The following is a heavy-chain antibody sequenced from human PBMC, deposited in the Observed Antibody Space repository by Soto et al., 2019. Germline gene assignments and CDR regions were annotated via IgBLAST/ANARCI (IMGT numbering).Heavy chain of an antibody. CDR1: GGSITSGGYY. D-gene: IGHD3-22*01. J-gene: IGHJ4*02. CDR3: ARAHTYYYDSGSYSKQSFYFDF. Sequence: SETLSLTXSVSGGSITSGGYYWNWVRQFLGGGLEWIGYISYSGTSYYNPSLESRVTVSIDTSESHFSLKVTSMTAADTAVYFCARAHTYYYDSGSYSKQSFYFDFWGQGALVTVSS. CDR2: ISYSGTS. V-gene: IGHV4-31*02.